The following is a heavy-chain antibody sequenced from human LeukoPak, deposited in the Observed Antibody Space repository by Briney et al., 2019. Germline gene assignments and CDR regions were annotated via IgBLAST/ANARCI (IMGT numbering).Heavy chain of an antibody. D-gene: IGHD6-13*01. CDR2: IYYSGST. CDR1: GVSISSYY. Sequence: SETLSLTCTVSGVSISSYYLSWIRQPPGKGLEWIGYIYYSGSTNYNPSLKSRVTISVDTSKNQFSLKLGSVTAADTAVYYCARYTSHWGDFDYWGQGTLVTVSS. J-gene: IGHJ4*02. CDR3: ARYTSHWGDFDY. V-gene: IGHV4-59*01.